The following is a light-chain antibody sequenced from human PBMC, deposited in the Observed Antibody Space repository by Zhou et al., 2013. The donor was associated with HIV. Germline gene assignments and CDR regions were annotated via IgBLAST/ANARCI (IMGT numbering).Light chain of an antibody. CDR2: GAS. Sequence: EFVLTQSPGTLSLSPGERATLSCRASQTVYSSSLAWFQQKPGQAPRLLIYGASTRATGIPDRFSGSGSGTDFTLTISRLEPEDFAVYFCQQYGXSPVTFGQGTKLEIK. V-gene: IGKV3-20*01. CDR3: QQYGXSPVT. CDR1: QTVYSSS. J-gene: IGKJ2*01.